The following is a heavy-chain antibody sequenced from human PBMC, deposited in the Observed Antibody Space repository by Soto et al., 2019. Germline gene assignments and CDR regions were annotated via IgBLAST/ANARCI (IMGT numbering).Heavy chain of an antibody. CDR2: IYHSGAT. Sequence: ASETLSLTCTVSGGSITGYYWSWIRQPPGKGLEFIGYIYHSGATEYTPSLKSRVTISVDKSENQFSLQMRSVSAADTAMYFCARAGSLRGYSGYAAWGQGTLVTVSS. CDR3: ARAGSLRGYSGYAA. J-gene: IGHJ4*02. D-gene: IGHD5-12*01. V-gene: IGHV4-59*01. CDR1: GGSITGYY.